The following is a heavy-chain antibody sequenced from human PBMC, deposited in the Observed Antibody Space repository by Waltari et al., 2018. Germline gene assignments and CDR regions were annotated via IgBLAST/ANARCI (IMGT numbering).Heavy chain of an antibody. V-gene: IGHV3-33*01. J-gene: IGHJ6*02. D-gene: IGHD6-13*01. CDR1: GFTFSSYG. CDR2: LWYDGSNK. CDR3: AGQQLATYYYYYGMDV. Sequence: QVQLVESGGGVVQPGRSLRLSCAASGFTFSSYGMHWVRQAPGKGLEGVAVLWYDGSNKYYGDSVKALFTISRDNSKNTLLLQMNSLRAEDTAVYYCAGQQLATYYYYYGMDVWGQGTTVTVSS.